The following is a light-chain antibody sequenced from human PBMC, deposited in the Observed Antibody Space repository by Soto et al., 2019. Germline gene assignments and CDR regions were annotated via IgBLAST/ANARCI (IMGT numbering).Light chain of an antibody. CDR1: QTLSINS. CDR3: QKDDGAPLT. J-gene: IGKJ3*01. CDR2: GAF. V-gene: IGKV3-20*01. Sequence: IVLTQSPGTLSLSPGERATLFCRASQTLSINSLAWYQQKPGQAPRLLIYGAFTRHTGIPDRFNGSGSGTDFALTINRLEPEDFAVYSCQKDDGAPLTFGPGTKANVK.